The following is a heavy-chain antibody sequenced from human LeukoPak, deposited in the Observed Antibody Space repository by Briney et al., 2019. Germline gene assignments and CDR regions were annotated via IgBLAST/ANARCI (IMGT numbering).Heavy chain of an antibody. CDR1: GGSISSYY. J-gene: IGHJ4*02. V-gene: IGHV4-59*01. D-gene: IGHD1-1*01. CDR2: IYYSGST. Sequence: SETLSLTCTVSGGSISSYYWSWIRQPPGKGLEWIGYIYYSGSTNYNPSLKSRVTISVDTSKNQFSLKLSSMTAADTAVYYCAFERLGRADYWGQGTLVTVSS. CDR3: AFERLGRADY.